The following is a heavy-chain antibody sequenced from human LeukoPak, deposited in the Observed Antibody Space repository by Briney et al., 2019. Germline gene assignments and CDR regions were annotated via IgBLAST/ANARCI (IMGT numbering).Heavy chain of an antibody. CDR2: IYYSGST. CDR1: GGSIPTSTYH. J-gene: IGHJ4*02. D-gene: IGHD1-26*01. CDR3: ASYSGSYPYFDY. Sequence: PSETLSLTCTVSGGSIPTSTYHWGWIRQSPGKGLEWIGSIYYSGSTNYNPSLKSRVTISVDTSKNQFSLKLSSVTAADTAVYYCASYSGSYPYFDYWGQGTLVTVSS. V-gene: IGHV4-39*07.